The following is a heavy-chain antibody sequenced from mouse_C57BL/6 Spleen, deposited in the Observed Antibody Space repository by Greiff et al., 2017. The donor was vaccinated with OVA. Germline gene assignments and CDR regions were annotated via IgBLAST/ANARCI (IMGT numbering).Heavy chain of an antibody. CDR3: ARGSNYRDY. V-gene: IGHV1-81*01. CDR2: IYPRSGNT. D-gene: IGHD2-5*01. J-gene: IGHJ4*01. Sequence: VQLQQSGAELARPGAPVKLSCKASGYTFTSYGISWVKQRTGQGLVWIGEIYPRSGNTYYNEKFKGKATLTADKSSSTAYMELRSLTSEDSAVYFCARGSNYRDYWGQGTSVTVSS. CDR1: GYTFTSYG.